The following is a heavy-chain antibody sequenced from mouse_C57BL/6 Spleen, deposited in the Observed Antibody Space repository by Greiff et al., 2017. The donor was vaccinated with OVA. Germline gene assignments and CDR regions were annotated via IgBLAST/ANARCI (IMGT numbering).Heavy chain of an antibody. V-gene: IGHV1-15*01. CDR3: TREGTTAPSY. Sequence: VKLVESGAELVRPGASVTLSCKASGYTFTDYEMHWVKQTPVHGLEWIGAIDPETGGTAYNQKFKGKAILTADKSSSTAYMELRSLTSEDSAVYYCTREGTTAPSYWGQGTTLTVSS. CDR1: GYTFTDYE. D-gene: IGHD1-2*01. CDR2: IDPETGGT. J-gene: IGHJ2*01.